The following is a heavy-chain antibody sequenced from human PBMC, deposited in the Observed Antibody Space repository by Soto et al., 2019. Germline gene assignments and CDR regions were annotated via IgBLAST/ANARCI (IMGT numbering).Heavy chain of an antibody. CDR1: GFNFGSYG. CDR3: AKDQYYYDRPHAFDI. CDR2: ISYDGSNK. Sequence: GGSQRLPSTASGFNFGSYGIHCVRKAPGKGLEWVAVISYDGSNKYYADSVKGRFTISRDNSKNTLYLQMNSLRAEDTAVYYCAKDQYYYDRPHAFDIWGQGTMVTVSS. D-gene: IGHD3-22*01. V-gene: IGHV3-30*18. J-gene: IGHJ3*02.